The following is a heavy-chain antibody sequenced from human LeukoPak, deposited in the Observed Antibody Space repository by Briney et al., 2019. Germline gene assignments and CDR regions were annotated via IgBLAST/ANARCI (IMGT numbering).Heavy chain of an antibody. CDR3: AGRRSSGWYAY. CDR2: IYDSGTT. D-gene: IGHD6-19*01. CDR1: GFTFSSNY. Sequence: GGSLRLSCATSGFTFSSNYMSWVRQAPGKGLEWVSVIYDSGTTYYADSVKGRFHIFRDTSKNTVDLQMNSLRVEDTAVYYCAGRRSSGWYAYWGQGTLVTVSS. V-gene: IGHV3-53*01. J-gene: IGHJ4*02.